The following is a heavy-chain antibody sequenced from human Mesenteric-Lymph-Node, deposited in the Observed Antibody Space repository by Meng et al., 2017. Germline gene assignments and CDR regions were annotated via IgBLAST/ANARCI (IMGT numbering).Heavy chain of an antibody. CDR1: GGTFSSYA. J-gene: IGHJ4*02. D-gene: IGHD5-12*01. CDR3: ARDGGYGGPSDY. Sequence: ASVKVSCKASGGTFSSYAISWVRQAPGQGLEWMGWISAYNGNTNYAQKLQGRVTMTTDTSTSTAYMELRSLRSDDTAVYYCARDGGYGGPSDYWGQGTLVTVSS. CDR2: ISAYNGNT. V-gene: IGHV1-18*01.